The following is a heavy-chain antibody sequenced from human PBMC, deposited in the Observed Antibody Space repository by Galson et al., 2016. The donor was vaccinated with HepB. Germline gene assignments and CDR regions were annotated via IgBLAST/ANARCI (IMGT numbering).Heavy chain of an antibody. CDR3: ARGTRFSYKWSFDS. J-gene: IGHJ4*02. CDR1: DESITTHY. D-gene: IGHD1-20*01. V-gene: IGHV4-59*11. Sequence: LSLTCDVSDESITTHYWSWIRQSPGEGLEWLGYVHSSGNSKYNPSLTSRVTMSLDTSGSRFSLRLRSVTAADTAVYFCARGTRFSYKWSFDSWGQGALVTVSS. CDR2: VHSSGNS.